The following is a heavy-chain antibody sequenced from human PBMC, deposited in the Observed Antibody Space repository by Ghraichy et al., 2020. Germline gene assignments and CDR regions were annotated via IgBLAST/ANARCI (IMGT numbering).Heavy chain of an antibody. Sequence: GESLNISCVASGFTFSGYAMSWVRQAPGKGLEWVLGISGSGGSAYYTDSVRGRFTVSRDNSKNTLYLQMNSLRAEDTAVYYCAKGYSSGYAVQYYYYMDVWGKGTTVTVSS. J-gene: IGHJ6*03. V-gene: IGHV3-23*01. CDR2: ISGSGGSA. D-gene: IGHD3-22*01. CDR3: AKGYSSGYAVQYYYYMDV. CDR1: GFTFSGYA.